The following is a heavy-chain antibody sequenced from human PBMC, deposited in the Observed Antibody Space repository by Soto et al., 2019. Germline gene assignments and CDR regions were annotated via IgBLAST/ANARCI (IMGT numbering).Heavy chain of an antibody. CDR3: ARGTI. J-gene: IGHJ4*02. Sequence: EVQVVESGGGLVQPGGSLRLSCVDSGSTFIGYWRHGVRQAPGRGLVCVSWINGDGSRTEYADSVKGRFTISRDNAKNMLYLQMTSLRAEDTAVYYCARGTIRGQGTLVTVSS. D-gene: IGHD3-3*01. CDR1: GSTFIGYW. V-gene: IGHV3-74*01. CDR2: INGDGSRT.